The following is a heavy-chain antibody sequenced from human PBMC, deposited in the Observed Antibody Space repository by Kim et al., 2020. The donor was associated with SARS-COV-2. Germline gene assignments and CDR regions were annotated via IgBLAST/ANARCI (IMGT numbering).Heavy chain of an antibody. D-gene: IGHD5-18*01. V-gene: IGHV4-34*01. J-gene: IGHJ4*02. CDR2: INHSGST. Sequence: SETLSLTCAVYGGSFSGYYWSWIRQPPGKGLEWIGEINHSGSTNYNPSLKSRVTISVDTSKNQFSLKLSSVTAADTAVYYCARKDTAMAPDYWGQGTLVT. CDR3: ARKDTAMAPDY. CDR1: GGSFSGYY.